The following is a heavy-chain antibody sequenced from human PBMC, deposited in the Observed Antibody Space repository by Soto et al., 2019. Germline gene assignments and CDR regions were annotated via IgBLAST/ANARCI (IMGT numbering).Heavy chain of an antibody. CDR2: IIPIFGTA. D-gene: IGHD3-10*01. V-gene: IGHV1-69*13. Sequence: SVKFSCKASGGTFSSYAISWVRQAPGQGLEWMGGIIPIFGTANYAQKFQGRVTITADESTSTAYMELSSLRSEDTAVYYCARNLVRVVIADYDGMDVGAKGTTVTAPS. CDR3: ARNLVRVVIADYDGMDV. J-gene: IGHJ6*01. CDR1: GGTFSSYA.